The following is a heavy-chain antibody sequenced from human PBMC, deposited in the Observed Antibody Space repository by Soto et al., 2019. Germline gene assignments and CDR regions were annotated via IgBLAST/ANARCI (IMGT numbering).Heavy chain of an antibody. D-gene: IGHD1-26*01. CDR1: GFTFSHFW. CDR3: ARCRSYGMEGVERSVDI. CDR2: IKTDGSEK. Sequence: EVQLVESGGGLVQPGGSLRLSCATSGFTFSHFWMNWVRQAPGKGLEWVANIKTDGSEKYYADSVKGRFTFSRDNAKNTLYMQMDSQRVEDTAVYSCARCRSYGMEGVERSVDIWGQGTMVTVSS. V-gene: IGHV3-7*03. J-gene: IGHJ3*02.